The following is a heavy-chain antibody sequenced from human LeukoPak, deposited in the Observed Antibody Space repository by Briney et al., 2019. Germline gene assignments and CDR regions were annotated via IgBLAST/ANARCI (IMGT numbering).Heavy chain of an antibody. D-gene: IGHD4-17*01. J-gene: IGHJ3*02. CDR1: GFTFRSYT. V-gene: IGHV3-21*01. CDR3: ARSLSTTVTTAFNI. CDR2: ISSSSSYI. Sequence: PGGSLRLSCAASGFTFRSYTMNWLRQAPGKGPEWVSSISSSSSYIYYADSVKGRFTISRDNANNSLYLQMDSLRAEDTDVYYCARSLSTTVTTAFNIWGQGTMVTVSS.